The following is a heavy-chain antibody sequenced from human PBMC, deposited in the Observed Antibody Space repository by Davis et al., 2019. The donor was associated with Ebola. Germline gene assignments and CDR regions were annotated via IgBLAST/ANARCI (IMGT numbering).Heavy chain of an antibody. CDR1: GYTFTSYY. CDR2: INPSGGST. Sequence: ASVKVSCKASGYTFTSYYMHWVRQAPGQGLEWMGIINPSGGSTSYAQKFQGRVTITRDTSASTAYMELSSLRSEDTAVYYCARDVGAIPFDYWGQGTLVTVSS. CDR3: ARDVGAIPFDY. D-gene: IGHD1-26*01. J-gene: IGHJ4*02. V-gene: IGHV1-46*01.